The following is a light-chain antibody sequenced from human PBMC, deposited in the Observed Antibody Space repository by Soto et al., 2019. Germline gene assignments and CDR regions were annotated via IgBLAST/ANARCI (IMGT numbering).Light chain of an antibody. V-gene: IGKV1-5*03. J-gene: IGKJ1*01. CDR3: QHYNIYPWT. Sequence: DIQMTQSPSTLSASVGDRVTITCRASQSISSWLAWYQRKPGKAPKLLIYKASSLESGVPSRFSGSGSGTEFTLTIRSLQPDDFATYYCQHYNIYPWTFGQGTKVEIK. CDR2: KAS. CDR1: QSISSW.